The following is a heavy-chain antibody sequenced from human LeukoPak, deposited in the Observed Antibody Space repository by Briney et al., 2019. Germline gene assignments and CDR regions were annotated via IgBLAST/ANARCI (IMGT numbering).Heavy chain of an antibody. CDR1: GFTFSSYG. CDR3: AKGGVVVVAASSSYY. Sequence: GGSLRLSCAASGFTFSSYGMHWVRQAPGKGLEWVAVISYDGSNKYYAGSVKGRLTISRDNSKNTLYLQMNSLRAEDTAVYYCAKGGVVVVAASSSYYWGQGTLVTVSS. CDR2: ISYDGSNK. V-gene: IGHV3-30*18. J-gene: IGHJ4*02. D-gene: IGHD2-15*01.